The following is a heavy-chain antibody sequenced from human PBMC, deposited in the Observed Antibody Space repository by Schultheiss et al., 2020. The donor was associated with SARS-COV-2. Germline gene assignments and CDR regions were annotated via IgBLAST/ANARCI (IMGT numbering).Heavy chain of an antibody. CDR3: ARGPKYSYGFYYYYGMDV. Sequence: SQTLSLTCAVYGGSFSGYYWSWIRQPPGKGLEWIGEINHSGSTNYNPSLKSRVTISVDTSKNQFSLKLSSVTAADTAVYYCARGPKYSYGFYYYYGMDVWGQGTTFTGS. J-gene: IGHJ6*02. V-gene: IGHV4-34*01. D-gene: IGHD5-18*01. CDR2: INHSGST. CDR1: GGSFSGYY.